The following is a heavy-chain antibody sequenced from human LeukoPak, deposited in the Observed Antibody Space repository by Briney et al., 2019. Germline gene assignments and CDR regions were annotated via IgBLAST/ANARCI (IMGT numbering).Heavy chain of an antibody. CDR2: ISNSGGST. CDR1: GFTFSSYV. Sequence: PGGSLRLSCAASGFTFSSYVMSWVRQAPGKGLEWVSSISNSGGSTYYADSVKGRFTISRDNSKNTVYLQMNSLRAEDTAVYYCAKDHSPSYWGQGTLVTVSS. CDR3: AKDHSPSY. V-gene: IGHV3-23*01. J-gene: IGHJ4*02.